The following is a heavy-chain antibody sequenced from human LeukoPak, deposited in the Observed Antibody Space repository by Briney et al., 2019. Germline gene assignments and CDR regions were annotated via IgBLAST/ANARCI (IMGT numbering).Heavy chain of an antibody. CDR3: ARGVDPEDIVVVVAATGAFDI. CDR2: INPNSGGT. CDR1: GYTFTGYY. D-gene: IGHD2-15*01. Sequence: ASVKVSCKASGYTFTGYYMHWVRQAPGQGLEWMGWINPNSGGTNYAQKFQGRVTMTRDTSISTAYMELSRLRSDDTAVYYCARGVDPEDIVVVVAATGAFDIWGQGTMVTVSS. J-gene: IGHJ3*02. V-gene: IGHV1-2*02.